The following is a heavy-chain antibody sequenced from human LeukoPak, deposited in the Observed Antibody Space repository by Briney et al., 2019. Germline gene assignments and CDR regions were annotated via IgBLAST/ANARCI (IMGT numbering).Heavy chain of an antibody. Sequence: SETLSLTCTVSGGSISSYYWTWIRQPPGKGLEWLGYIYYSGSTNYNPSLKSRVTISLDTSKNQFSLRLTSVTAADTAVYYCAREGEGYNGVDYWGQGTLVTVSS. J-gene: IGHJ4*02. D-gene: IGHD5-24*01. CDR3: AREGEGYNGVDY. CDR1: GGSISSYY. V-gene: IGHV4-59*01. CDR2: IYYSGST.